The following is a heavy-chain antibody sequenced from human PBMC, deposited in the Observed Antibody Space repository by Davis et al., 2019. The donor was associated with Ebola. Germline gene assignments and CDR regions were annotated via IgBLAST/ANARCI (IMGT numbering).Heavy chain of an antibody. D-gene: IGHD3-3*01. CDR1: GLNFSNYG. V-gene: IGHV3-33*01. J-gene: IGHJ6*02. CDR2: IWYDGSNK. Sequence: GGSLRLSCAASGLNFSNYGMHWVRQAPGKGLEWVAVIWYDGSNKNYAESVKGRFTISRDNSKNTVYLQLNSLRVEDTAVYYCARDRGTFGVVIISSSDYGMDVWGQGTTVTVSS. CDR3: ARDRGTFGVVIISSSDYGMDV.